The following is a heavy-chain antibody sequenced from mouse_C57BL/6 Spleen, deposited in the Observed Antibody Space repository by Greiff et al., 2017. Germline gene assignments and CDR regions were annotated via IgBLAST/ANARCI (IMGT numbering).Heavy chain of an antibody. V-gene: IGHV3-6*01. J-gene: IGHJ3*01. D-gene: IGHD4-1*02. CDR1: GYSITSGYY. Sequence: EVKLHESGPGLVKPSQSLSLTCSVTGYSITSGYYWNWIRQFPGNKLEWMGYISYDGSNNYNPSLKNRISITRDTSKNQFFLKLNSVTTEDTATYYCARDSNWDGYWGQGTLVTVSA. CDR2: ISYDGSN. CDR3: ARDSNWDGY.